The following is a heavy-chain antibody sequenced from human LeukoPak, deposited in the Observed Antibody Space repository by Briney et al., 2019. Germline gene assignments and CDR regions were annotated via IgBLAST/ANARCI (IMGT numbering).Heavy chain of an antibody. V-gene: IGHV3-23*01. D-gene: IGHD5-18*01. J-gene: IGHJ4*02. Sequence: PGGSLRLSCAASGFTFSSYAMSWVRQAPGKGLEWVSAISGSDGSTYYADSVKGRFTISRDTSKNTLYLQMNSLRAEDTAVYYCAKDLYSYGYGGFDYWGQRTLVTVSS. CDR3: AKDLYSYGYGGFDY. CDR1: GFTFSSYA. CDR2: ISGSDGST.